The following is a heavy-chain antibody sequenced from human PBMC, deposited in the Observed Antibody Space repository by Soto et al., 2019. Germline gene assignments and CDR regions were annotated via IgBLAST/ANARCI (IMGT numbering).Heavy chain of an antibody. CDR1: GFTFSSYA. Sequence: GGSLRLSCAASGFTFSSYAMSWVRQAPGKGLEWVSAISGSGGSTYYADSVKGRFTISRDNSKNTLYLQMNSLRAEDTAVYYCAKGRHPYGSGSYPVFDYWGQGTLVTVSS. CDR3: AKGRHPYGSGSYPVFDY. D-gene: IGHD3-10*01. J-gene: IGHJ4*02. CDR2: ISGSGGST. V-gene: IGHV3-23*01.